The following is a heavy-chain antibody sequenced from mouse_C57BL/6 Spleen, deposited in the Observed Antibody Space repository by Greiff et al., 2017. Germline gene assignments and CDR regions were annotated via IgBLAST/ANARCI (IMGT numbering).Heavy chain of an antibody. CDR1: GYAFTNYL. Sequence: VQLQQSGAELVRPGTSVKVSCKASGYAFTNYLIEWVTQRPGQGLEWIGVLNPGSGGTNYNEKFKGKATLTADKSSSTAYMQLSSLTSEDSAVYFCARSGIYDGYSTAWFAYWGQGTLVTVSA. D-gene: IGHD2-3*01. CDR2: LNPGSGGT. CDR3: ARSGIYDGYSTAWFAY. J-gene: IGHJ3*01. V-gene: IGHV1-54*01.